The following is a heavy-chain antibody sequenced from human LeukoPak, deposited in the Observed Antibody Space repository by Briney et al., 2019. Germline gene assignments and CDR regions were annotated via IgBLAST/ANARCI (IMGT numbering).Heavy chain of an antibody. J-gene: IGHJ3*02. V-gene: IGHV7-4-1*02. D-gene: IGHD4-17*01. CDR3: AREETVTSAFDI. Sequence: ASVKVSCKASGYTFTSYAMNWVRQAPGQGLEWMGWINTNTGNPTYAQGFTGRFVFSLDTPVSTAYLQISSLKAEDTAVYYCAREETVTSAFDIWGQGTMVTVSS. CDR1: GYTFTSYA. CDR2: INTNTGNP.